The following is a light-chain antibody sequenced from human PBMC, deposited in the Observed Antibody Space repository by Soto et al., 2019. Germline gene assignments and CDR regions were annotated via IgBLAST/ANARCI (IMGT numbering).Light chain of an antibody. Sequence: DIVMTQSPATLALSPGEKATLSCRASQSVNNYLAWYQQKPGQAPRLLIYDASTRATGIPARFSGSGSGTDFTLTISSLEPEDFAVYYCQQRINWPLTFGGGTKVDIK. J-gene: IGKJ4*01. CDR2: DAS. V-gene: IGKV3-11*01. CDR3: QQRINWPLT. CDR1: QSVNNY.